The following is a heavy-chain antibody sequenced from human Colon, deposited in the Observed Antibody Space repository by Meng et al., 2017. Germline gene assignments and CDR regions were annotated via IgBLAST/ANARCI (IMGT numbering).Heavy chain of an antibody. D-gene: IGHD6-19*01. CDR2: MFHSGTT. CDR3: ARLIAGWPFYFDY. Sequence: QVQLPASGPGLGRPSVTLSLTCNVSGGAVRSGSHYWSWIRPPPGKGLEWIGYMFHSGTTKYNPSLKSRVSMSVDTTKNQFYLKLTSVTVADTAVFYCARLIAGWPFYFDYWGQGILVTVSS. J-gene: IGHJ4*02. CDR1: GGAVRSGSHY. V-gene: IGHV4-61*01.